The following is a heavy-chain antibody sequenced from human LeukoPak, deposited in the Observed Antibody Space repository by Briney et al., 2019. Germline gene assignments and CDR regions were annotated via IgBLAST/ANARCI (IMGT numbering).Heavy chain of an antibody. Sequence: GGSLRLSCAASGFTFSSYAMTWVRQAPGKGLEWVSGISGSGSSTYYADPVKGRFTISRDNSKNTLYLQMNSLRAEDTAVYYCTKDSRRRKTYYYDSSALYFFDYWGQGTLVTVSS. CDR3: TKDSRRRKTYYYDSSALYFFDY. J-gene: IGHJ4*02. V-gene: IGHV3-23*01. CDR2: ISGSGSST. CDR1: GFTFSSYA. D-gene: IGHD3-22*01.